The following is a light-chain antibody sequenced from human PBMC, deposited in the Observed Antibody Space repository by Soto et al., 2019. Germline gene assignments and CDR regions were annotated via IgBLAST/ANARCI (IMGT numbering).Light chain of an antibody. CDR3: QQYGSSPLT. J-gene: IGKJ4*01. V-gene: IGKV3-20*01. Sequence: EIVMTHSPATLSVSPGERATLSCRASQSVGSNLAWYQQKPGQAPRLLIYGASSRATGIPDRFSGSGSGTDFTLTISRLEPEDFAVYYCQQYGSSPLTFGGGTKVDIK. CDR2: GAS. CDR1: QSVGSN.